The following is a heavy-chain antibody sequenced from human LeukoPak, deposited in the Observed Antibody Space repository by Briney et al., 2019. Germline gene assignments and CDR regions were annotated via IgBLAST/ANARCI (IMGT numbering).Heavy chain of an antibody. J-gene: IGHJ6*03. Sequence: PGGSLRLSCATSGVTFSNLWMSWVRQAPGKGLEWVSAISGSGGSTYYADSVKGRFTISRDNSKNTLYLQMNSLRAEDTAVYYCAKVSYYYDSSGYYFWEGYYYYYMDVWGKGTTVTISS. D-gene: IGHD3-22*01. CDR2: ISGSGGST. V-gene: IGHV3-23*01. CDR3: AKVSYYYDSSGYYFWEGYYYYYMDV. CDR1: GVTFSNLW.